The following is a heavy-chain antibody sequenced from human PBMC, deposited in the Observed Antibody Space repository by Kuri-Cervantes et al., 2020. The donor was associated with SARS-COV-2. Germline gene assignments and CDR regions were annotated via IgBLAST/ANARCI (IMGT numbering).Heavy chain of an antibody. J-gene: IGHJ5*02. Sequence: SETLSLTCAVYGGSFSGYYWSWIRQPPGKGLEWIGEINHSGSTYYNTSLKSRVTISVDTSKNQFSLKLSSVTAADTAVYYCARAVRDCSSTSCYPNWFDPWGQGTLVTVSS. CDR1: GGSFSGYY. V-gene: IGHV4-34*09. D-gene: IGHD2-2*01. CDR2: INHSGST. CDR3: ARAVRDCSSTSCYPNWFDP.